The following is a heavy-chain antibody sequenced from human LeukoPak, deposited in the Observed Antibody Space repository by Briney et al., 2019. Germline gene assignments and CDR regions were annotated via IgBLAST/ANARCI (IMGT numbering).Heavy chain of an antibody. D-gene: IGHD1-26*01. CDR1: GGSISRSNW. J-gene: IGHJ4*02. Sequence: SETLSLTCAVSGGSISRSNWWSWVRQPPGKGLEWIGESYHSGSTNYNPSLKSRVTISVDKSKNQFSLKLSSVTASDTAVYYCARDVPEGALDYWGQGTLVTVSS. CDR2: SYHSGST. CDR3: ARDVPEGALDY. V-gene: IGHV4-4*02.